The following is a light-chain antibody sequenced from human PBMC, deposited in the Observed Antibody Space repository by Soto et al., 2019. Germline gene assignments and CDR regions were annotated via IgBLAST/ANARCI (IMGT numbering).Light chain of an antibody. CDR2: WAS. J-gene: IGKJ1*01. CDR1: QSVLYSSNNKNY. Sequence: DIVMTQSPDSLAVSLGERATINCKSSQSVLYSSNNKNYLAWYQQKPGQPPKVLIYWASTRESGVPDRFSGRGAGTNFTFTISSLQAEDVAVYYCQQYYTTPWTFGQGTKVEIK. CDR3: QQYYTTPWT. V-gene: IGKV4-1*01.